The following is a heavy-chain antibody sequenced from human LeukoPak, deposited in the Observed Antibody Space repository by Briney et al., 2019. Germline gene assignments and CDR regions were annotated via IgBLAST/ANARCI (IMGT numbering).Heavy chain of an antibody. CDR3: ARVRPLVGERGPSDY. CDR1: GFTFSSYA. J-gene: IGHJ4*02. V-gene: IGHV3-30-3*01. Sequence: GRSLRLSCAASGFTFSSYAMHWVRQAPGKGLEWVAVISYDGSNKYYADSVKGRFTISRDNSKNTLYLQMNSLRAEDTAVYYCARVRPLVGERGPSDYWGQGTLVTVSS. CDR2: ISYDGSNK. D-gene: IGHD1-26*01.